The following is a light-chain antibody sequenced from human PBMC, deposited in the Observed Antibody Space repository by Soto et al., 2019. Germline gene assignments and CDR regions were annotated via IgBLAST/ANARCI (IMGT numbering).Light chain of an antibody. V-gene: IGLV6-57*02. CDR1: SGTVVTNY. CDR2: EDN. CDR3: QSYDSGNPWV. J-gene: IGLJ3*02. Sequence: NFMLAQPHSVSESPGKTVTISCTGSSGTVVTNYVQWYQQRPGSAPTTVIYEDNQRPSGVPDRFSGSIDRSSNSASLTISGLKTEDEADYYCQSYDSGNPWVFGGGTKVTVL.